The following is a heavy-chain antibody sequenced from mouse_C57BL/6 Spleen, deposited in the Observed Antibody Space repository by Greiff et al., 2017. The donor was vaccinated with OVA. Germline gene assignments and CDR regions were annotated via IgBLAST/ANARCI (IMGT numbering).Heavy chain of an antibody. V-gene: IGHV5-4*03. CDR2: ISDGGSYT. CDR1: GFTFSSYA. J-gene: IGHJ3*01. Sequence: EVKLEESGGGLVKPGGSLKLSCAASGFTFSSYAMSWVRQTPEKRLEWVATISDGGSYTYYPDNVKGRFTISRDNAKNNLYLQMSHLKSEDTAMYYCARADYDFAYWGQGTLVTVSA. D-gene: IGHD2-4*01. CDR3: ARADYDFAY.